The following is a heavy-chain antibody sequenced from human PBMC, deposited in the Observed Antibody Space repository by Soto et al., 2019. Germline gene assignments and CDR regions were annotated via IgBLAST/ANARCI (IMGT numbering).Heavy chain of an antibody. D-gene: IGHD4-17*01. CDR3: ARSAQSTLTTFYY. V-gene: IGHV4-31*03. Sequence: SETLSLTCTVSGGSISSGGYYWILIRQHPGKGLEWIGYIYYSGSTYYNPSLKSRVTISVDTSKNQFSLKLSSVTAADTAVYYCARSAQSTLTTFYYCGQGTLVTVSS. CDR1: GGSISSGGYY. J-gene: IGHJ4*02. CDR2: IYYSGST.